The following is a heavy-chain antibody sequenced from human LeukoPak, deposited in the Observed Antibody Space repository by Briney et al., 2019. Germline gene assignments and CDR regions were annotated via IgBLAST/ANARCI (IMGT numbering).Heavy chain of an antibody. CDR2: ISNTGGNT. V-gene: IGHV3-23*01. Sequence: QAGGSLRLSCAASGFTFSTYAMSWVRQAPGKGLEWVSAISNTGGNTYYADSVKGRFTISRDNSKNTLYLQMNSLRAEDTAVYFCAKSRVGYDYWGQGTLVTVSS. CDR1: GFTFSTYA. D-gene: IGHD5-12*01. J-gene: IGHJ4*02. CDR3: AKSRVGYDY.